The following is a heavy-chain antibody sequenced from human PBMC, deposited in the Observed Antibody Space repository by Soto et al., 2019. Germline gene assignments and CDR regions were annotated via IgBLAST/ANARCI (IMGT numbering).Heavy chain of an antibody. Sequence: PGGSLRLSCAASGLTFSSYSITWVRPAPGKGLEWVSVISGSGDRTYYADSVKGRFTISRDNSKNTLYLQMNSLRAEDTAVYYCASGRGRYFYYGMDVWGQGTTVTVSS. J-gene: IGHJ6*02. CDR1: GLTFSSYS. D-gene: IGHD1-26*01. V-gene: IGHV3-23*01. CDR3: ASGRGRYFYYGMDV. CDR2: ISGSGDRT.